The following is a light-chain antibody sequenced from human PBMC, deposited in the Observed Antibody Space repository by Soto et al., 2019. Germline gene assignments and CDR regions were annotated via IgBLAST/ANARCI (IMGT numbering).Light chain of an antibody. J-gene: IGLJ2*01. CDR2: TNN. CDR1: SSNIGRNG. CDR3: AAWDDSLNGLV. V-gene: IGLV1-44*01. Sequence: QSVLTQPPSTSGTPGQRVTISCSGSSSNIGRNGVNWYQQLPGTAPKLLIYTNNQRPSGVPARFSGSKSGTSASLAIGGLQSADEADYYCAAWDDSLNGLVFGGGTKVTVL.